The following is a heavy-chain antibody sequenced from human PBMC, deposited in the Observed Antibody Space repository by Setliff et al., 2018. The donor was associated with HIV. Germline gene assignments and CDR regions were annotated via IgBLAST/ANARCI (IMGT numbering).Heavy chain of an antibody. Sequence: SETLSLTCTVSGASVNSDDYYWSWIRQTPGKGLEWIGYIYYSGTTYYNPSLKSRVTISVDTSKNQFSLKLNSVTAADTAVYYCARVSLWFGELSTDPNWFDPWGQGTLVTVSS. CDR3: ARVSLWFGELSTDPNWFDP. V-gene: IGHV4-30-4*01. CDR1: GASVNSDDYY. J-gene: IGHJ5*02. D-gene: IGHD3-10*01. CDR2: IYYSGTT.